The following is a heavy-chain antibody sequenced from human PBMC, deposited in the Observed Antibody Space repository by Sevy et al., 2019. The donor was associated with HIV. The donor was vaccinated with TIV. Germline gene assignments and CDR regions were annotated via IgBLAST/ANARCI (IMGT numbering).Heavy chain of an antibody. CDR1: GYTFTAYY. CDR2: INPNSGGT. Sequence: ASVKVSCEASGYTFTAYYLHWVRQAPGQGLEWMGWINPNSGGTNYAQNFQGRVTMTRDASINTAYMEVSRLRSDDTAVYYWARVDSTMVTSDYWGQGTLVTVSS. J-gene: IGHJ4*02. D-gene: IGHD5-18*01. CDR3: ARVDSTMVTSDY. V-gene: IGHV1-2*02.